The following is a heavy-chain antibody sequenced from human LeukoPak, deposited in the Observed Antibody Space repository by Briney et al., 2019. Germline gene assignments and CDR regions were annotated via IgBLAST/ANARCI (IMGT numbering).Heavy chain of an antibody. Sequence: GGSLRLSCAASGFTVSSNYMSWVRQAPGKGLEWVSVIYSGGSTYYADSVKGRFTISRDNSKNTLYLQMNSLRAEDTAVYYCARDPSYVWGGYWGQGTLVTVSS. CDR1: GFTVSSNY. J-gene: IGHJ4*02. CDR3: ARDPSYVWGGY. V-gene: IGHV3-53*01. D-gene: IGHD3-16*01. CDR2: IYSGGST.